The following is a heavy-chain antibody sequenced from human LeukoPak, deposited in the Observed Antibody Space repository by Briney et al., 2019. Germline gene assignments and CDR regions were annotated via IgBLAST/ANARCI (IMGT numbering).Heavy chain of an antibody. CDR2: TYYRSKWYN. J-gene: IGHJ5*02. Sequence: SQTLSLTCAISGDSVSSNSAAWNWIRQSPSRGLEWLGRTYYRSKWYNDYAVSVKSRITINPDTSKNQFSLQLNSVTPEDTAVYYCAREGGLLWFGELLPNKGYWFDPWGQGTLVTVSS. CDR3: AREGGLLWFGELLPNKGYWFDP. D-gene: IGHD3-10*01. CDR1: GDSVSSNSAA. V-gene: IGHV6-1*01.